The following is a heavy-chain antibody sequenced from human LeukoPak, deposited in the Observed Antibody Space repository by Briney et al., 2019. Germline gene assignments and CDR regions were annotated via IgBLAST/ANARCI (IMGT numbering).Heavy chain of an antibody. D-gene: IGHD6-13*01. J-gene: IGHJ6*02. CDR3: AKDEHSGSWYSADYYYYGMDV. Sequence: PGGSLRLSCAASAFTFSSYAMSWVRQAPGKGLEWISLISGSNGNTYYADSVKGRFTISRDNSKNTLYLQMNSLRAEDTAVYYCAKDEHSGSWYSADYYYYGMDVWGQGTTVTVSS. V-gene: IGHV3-23*01. CDR1: AFTFSSYA. CDR2: ISGSNGNT.